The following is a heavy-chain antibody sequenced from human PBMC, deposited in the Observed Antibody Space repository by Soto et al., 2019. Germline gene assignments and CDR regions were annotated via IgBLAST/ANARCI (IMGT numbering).Heavy chain of an antibody. CDR1: GFTFSAYW. CDR3: ARSSSWAYDI. Sequence: EVQLVESGGGLVQPGGSLRLSCAASGFTFSAYWMTWVRQAPGNGLEWVASIKQDGTETYFVDSEKGRFTISRENAKNSLFLEMNSLRVEDTALYYCARSSSWAYDIWGQGTEVTVSS. CDR2: IKQDGTET. V-gene: IGHV3-7*01. J-gene: IGHJ3*02.